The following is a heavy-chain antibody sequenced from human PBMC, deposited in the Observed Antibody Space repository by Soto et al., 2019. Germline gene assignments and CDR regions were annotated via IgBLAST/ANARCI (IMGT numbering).Heavy chain of an antibody. J-gene: IGHJ1*01. V-gene: IGHV2-5*02. D-gene: IGHD3-10*01. CDR1: GFSLTTSGVG. CDR2: IYWDDEK. Sequence: QITLKESGPALVKPTQTLTLTCTFSGFSLTTSGVGVAWIRQPPGKALEWLALIYWDDEKRYSPSLKSRLTIPKYTSKHQVVLTLTNVDAVDTATYYCAHSPLLWFGELHFRHWGQGTLVTVAS. CDR3: AHSPLLWFGELHFRH.